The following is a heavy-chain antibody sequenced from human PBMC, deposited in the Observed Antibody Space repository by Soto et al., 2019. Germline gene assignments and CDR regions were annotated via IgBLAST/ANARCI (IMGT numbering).Heavy chain of an antibody. J-gene: IGHJ3*02. CDR2: ISYDGSNK. Sequence: QVPLVESGGGVVQPGRSLRLSCAASGFTFSSYAMHWVRQAPGKGLEWVAVISYDGSNKYYADSVKGRFTISRDNSKNTLYLQMNSLRPEDTAVYYCARETYYYDSSGYYLGGGADAFDIWGQGTMVTVSS. CDR3: ARETYYYDSSGYYLGGGADAFDI. CDR1: GFTFSSYA. D-gene: IGHD3-22*01. V-gene: IGHV3-30-3*01.